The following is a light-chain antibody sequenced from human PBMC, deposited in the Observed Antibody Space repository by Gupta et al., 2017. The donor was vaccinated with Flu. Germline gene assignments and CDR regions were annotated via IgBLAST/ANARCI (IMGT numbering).Light chain of an antibody. CDR3: QVWDTASDHWL. CDR1: NIGVEA. V-gene: IGLV3-21*01. Sequence: NNIGVEAVHWYQQHPGPAPVLVLYDDDFRPSGIPERFSGSNSGTTATLTIRRVEAGDEADYYCQVWDTASDHWLFGAGTKLTVV. CDR2: DDD. J-gene: IGLJ3*02.